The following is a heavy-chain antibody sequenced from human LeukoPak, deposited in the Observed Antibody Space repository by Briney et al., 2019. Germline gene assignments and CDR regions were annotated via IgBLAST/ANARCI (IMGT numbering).Heavy chain of an antibody. Sequence: PGGSLRLPCAASGFTFSSYGMHWVRQAPGKGLEGVAFIRYDGSNKYYADSVKGRFTISRENSKNTLYLQMNSLRAEDTAVYYCATQRYYVDAFDIWGQGTMVTVSS. V-gene: IGHV3-30*02. J-gene: IGHJ3*02. CDR3: ATQRYYVDAFDI. CDR2: IRYDGSNK. D-gene: IGHD3-22*01. CDR1: GFTFSSYG.